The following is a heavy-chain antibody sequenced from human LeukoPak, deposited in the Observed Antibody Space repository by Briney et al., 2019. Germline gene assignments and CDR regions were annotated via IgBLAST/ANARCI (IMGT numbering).Heavy chain of an antibody. CDR1: GYTFNSYG. Sequence: ASVKVSCKASGYTFNSYGISWVRQAPGQGLEWMGWISAYDGNTNYAQKFQDRFTMTTDTFTSTAYMELRSLRSDDTAVYYCAGTLAYCTSSVCCFKYWGQGTLVTVSS. D-gene: IGHD6-19*01. CDR2: ISAYDGNT. CDR3: AGTLAYCTSSVCCFKY. V-gene: IGHV1-18*01. J-gene: IGHJ4*02.